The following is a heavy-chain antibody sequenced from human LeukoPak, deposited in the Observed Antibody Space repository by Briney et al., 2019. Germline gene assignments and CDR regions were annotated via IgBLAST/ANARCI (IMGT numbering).Heavy chain of an antibody. CDR1: GSAFTYW. Sequence: PGGSLRLSCAASGSAFTYWMSWVRQAPGKGLEWVANIKQDGSEKYYVGSVKGRFTVSRDNARKSLYLQMNSLRAEDTAVYYCVRDGGVSGYDLLDYWGQGTLVTVSS. V-gene: IGHV3-7*01. D-gene: IGHD5-12*01. CDR2: IKQDGSEK. CDR3: VRDGGVSGYDLLDY. J-gene: IGHJ4*02.